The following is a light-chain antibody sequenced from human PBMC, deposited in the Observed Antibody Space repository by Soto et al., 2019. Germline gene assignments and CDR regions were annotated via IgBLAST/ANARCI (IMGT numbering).Light chain of an antibody. CDR1: QTLLYRNGNNY. CDR2: LAS. V-gene: IGKV2-28*01. J-gene: IGKJ4*01. Sequence: DIVMTQSPVSLPVTPGESASISCRSSQTLLYRNGNNYLNWYLQKPGQSPQLLIFLASTRASGVPDRICGSGSGTDFTLRISRVEAEDVGVYYCMQALQSPATFGGGTKVEIK. CDR3: MQALQSPAT.